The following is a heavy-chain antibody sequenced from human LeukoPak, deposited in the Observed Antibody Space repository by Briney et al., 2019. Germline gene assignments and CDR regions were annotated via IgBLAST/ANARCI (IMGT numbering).Heavy chain of an antibody. CDR1: GFTFSSYG. V-gene: IGHV3-23*01. CDR2: ISTSGAGT. Sequence: GGSLRLSCAASGFTFSSYGMSWVRQAPGKGLNWVSSISTSGAGTYYADSVKGRFTISRDNSKNTLYLQMNSLRAEDTAVYYRAKEKGSIDAFDIWGQGTVVTVSS. D-gene: IGHD2/OR15-2a*01. CDR3: AKEKGSIDAFDI. J-gene: IGHJ3*02.